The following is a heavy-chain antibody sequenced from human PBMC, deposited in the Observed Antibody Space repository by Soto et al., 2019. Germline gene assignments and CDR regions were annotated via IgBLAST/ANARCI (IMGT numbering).Heavy chain of an antibody. CDR1: GFTFSSYG. CDR2: ISYDGSNK. Sequence: GGSLRLSCAAPGFTFSSYGMHWVRQAPGKGLEWVALISYDGSNKYYVDSVKGRFTISRDNPKNTLFLQMNSLRAGDTAVYYCAKDRLRGGFLTTATTNGMDVWGQGTTVTVSS. CDR3: AKDRLRGGFLTTATTNGMDV. D-gene: IGHD1-26*01. J-gene: IGHJ6*02. V-gene: IGHV3-30*18.